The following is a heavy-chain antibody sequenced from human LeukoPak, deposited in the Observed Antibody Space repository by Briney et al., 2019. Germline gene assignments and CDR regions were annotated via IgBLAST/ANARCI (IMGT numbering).Heavy chain of an antibody. J-gene: IGHJ4*02. V-gene: IGHV1-69*13. CDR2: IIPIFGTA. D-gene: IGHD6-13*01. CDR3: ASDGIAAAGSPFDY. Sequence: ASVKVSCKASGGTFSSYAISWVRQAPGQGLEWMGGIIPIFGTANYAQKFQGRVTITADESTSTAYMELSSLRSEDTAVYYCASDGIAAAGSPFDYWGQGTLVTVSS. CDR1: GGTFSSYA.